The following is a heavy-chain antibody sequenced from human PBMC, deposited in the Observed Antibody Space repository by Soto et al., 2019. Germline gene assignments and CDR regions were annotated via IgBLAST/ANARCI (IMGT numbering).Heavy chain of an antibody. Sequence: SETLSLTCTVSGGSISTYYWNWIWQPPGKGLEWIGYIYYIGSTNYNPSLKSRVTISLDTSKNHFSLKLRSVTAADTAVYYCASGSLFGVVTRAPFDYWGQGTLVTVYS. D-gene: IGHD3-3*01. V-gene: IGHV4-59*01. CDR3: ASGSLFGVVTRAPFDY. J-gene: IGHJ4*02. CDR1: GGSISTYY. CDR2: IYYIGST.